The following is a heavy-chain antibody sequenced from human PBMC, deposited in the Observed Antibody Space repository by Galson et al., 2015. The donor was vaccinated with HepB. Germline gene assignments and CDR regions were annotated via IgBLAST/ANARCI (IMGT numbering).Heavy chain of an antibody. V-gene: IGHV4-4*02. J-gene: IGHJ5*01. CDR3: ARASSYSSSYYDF. CDR1: GGSITSSYW. D-gene: IGHD6-13*01. Sequence: AVSGGSITSSYWWSWVRQPPGKGLEWIGDIYHSGSSNYKPSLKSRATISVDKSKNQFSLQLRSVTAADTAVYYCARASSYSSSYYDFWGQGILVTVSS. CDR2: IYHSGSS.